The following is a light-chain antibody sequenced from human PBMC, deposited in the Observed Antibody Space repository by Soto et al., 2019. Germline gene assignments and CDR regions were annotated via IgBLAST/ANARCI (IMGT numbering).Light chain of an antibody. CDR2: DVS. CDR1: SGEVGAYTF. Sequence: QSALTQPAYVSGSPGQSITISCTGTSGEVGAYTFVSWYQQHPDKVPKLMIFDVSRRPSGVSDRFSGSKSGNTASLTISGLHPEDDADYYCSSYTSSSTHVFGRGTQLTVL. V-gene: IGLV2-14*03. J-gene: IGLJ7*01. CDR3: SSYTSSSTHV.